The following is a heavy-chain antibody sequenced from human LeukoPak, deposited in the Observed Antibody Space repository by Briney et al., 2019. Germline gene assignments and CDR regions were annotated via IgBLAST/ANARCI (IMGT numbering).Heavy chain of an antibody. V-gene: IGHV1-18*01. Sequence: ASVKVSCKASGYTFTSYGINWVRQAPGQGLEWMGWISAYNGNTNYAQKLQGRVTMTTDTSTSTAYMELRSLRSDDTAVYYCAREHRGKTDFWSGYRPLNWFDPWGQGTLVTVSS. CDR2: ISAYNGNT. J-gene: IGHJ5*02. CDR1: GYTFTSYG. CDR3: AREHRGKTDFWSGYRPLNWFDP. D-gene: IGHD3-3*01.